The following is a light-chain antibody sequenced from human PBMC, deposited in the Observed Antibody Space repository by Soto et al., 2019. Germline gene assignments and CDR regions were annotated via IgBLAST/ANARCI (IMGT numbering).Light chain of an antibody. CDR1: RSNIGNNY. CDR2: NNN. J-gene: IGLJ3*02. V-gene: IGLV1-51*01. Sequence: QSALTQPPSVSAAPGQKVTISCSGSRSNIGNNYVAWYQQFPGTVPKLLIYNNNGRPSGTPDRFSGSASGTSATLTITVLQTGDEADYFCVTWDTSLRTGVIGGGTKLTVL. CDR3: VTWDTSLRTGV.